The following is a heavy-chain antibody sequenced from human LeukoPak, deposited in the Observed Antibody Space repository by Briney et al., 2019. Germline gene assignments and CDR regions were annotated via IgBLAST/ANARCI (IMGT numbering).Heavy chain of an antibody. Sequence: GGSLRLSCTASGFTFGDYAMSWVRQAPGMGLQWVGFIRSSASGGTTLYAASVNGRFTISRDDSKSIAYLQMNSLKTEDTAVYYCTRDFQDDYWGQGTLVTVSS. J-gene: IGHJ4*02. CDR2: IRSSASGGTT. V-gene: IGHV3-49*04. CDR1: GFTFGDYA. CDR3: TRDFQDDY.